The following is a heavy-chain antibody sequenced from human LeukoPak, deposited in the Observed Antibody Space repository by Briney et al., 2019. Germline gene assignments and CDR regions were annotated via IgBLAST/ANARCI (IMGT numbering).Heavy chain of an antibody. Sequence: GGSLRLSCAASGFTFSSYSMNWVRQATGKGLEWVSSISSSSSYIYYADSVKGRFTISRDNAKNSLYLQMNSLRAEDTAVYYCARGTMIVAKFFDYWGQGTLVTVSS. D-gene: IGHD3-22*01. CDR3: ARGTMIVAKFFDY. CDR2: ISSSSSYI. J-gene: IGHJ4*02. V-gene: IGHV3-21*01. CDR1: GFTFSSYS.